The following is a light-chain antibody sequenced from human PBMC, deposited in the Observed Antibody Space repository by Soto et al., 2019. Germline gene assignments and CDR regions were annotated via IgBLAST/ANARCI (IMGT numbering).Light chain of an antibody. CDR3: QQSNSTPRT. CDR2: GAL. J-gene: IGKJ1*01. V-gene: IGKV1-39*01. CDR1: QSISSD. Sequence: DIQMTQSPSSLPASVGDRVTITCRASQSISSDLNWYQQKSGKAPKLLIYGALNLQSGVPSRFSGSGTGTDFTLTISSLQPEDFATYYCQQSNSTPRTFGQGTKVEVK.